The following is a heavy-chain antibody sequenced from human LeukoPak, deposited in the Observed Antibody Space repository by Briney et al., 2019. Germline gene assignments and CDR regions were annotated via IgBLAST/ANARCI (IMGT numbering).Heavy chain of an antibody. D-gene: IGHD4/OR15-4a*01. J-gene: IGHJ5*02. Sequence: SETLSLTCTVSGGSISSGDHYWSWIRQPPGKGLEWIGYIYYSGSAYYNPSLKSRVTISVDTSKNQFSLKLSSVTAAGTAVYYCARGRDYGDNWFDPWGQGTLVTVSS. CDR3: ARGRDYGDNWFDP. CDR2: IYYSGSA. CDR1: GGSISSGDHY. V-gene: IGHV4-30-4*01.